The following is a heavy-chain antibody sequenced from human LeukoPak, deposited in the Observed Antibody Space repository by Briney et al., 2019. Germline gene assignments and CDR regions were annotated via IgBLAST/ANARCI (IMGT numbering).Heavy chain of an antibody. CDR3: ARVSLVRGAPDYYFDY. Sequence: SETLSLTCTVSGYSLTSGYYWGWIRQPPGKGLEWIGSIYHSGSTFYNPSLKSRVTISVDTSKNQFSLKLSSVTAADTAVYYCARVSLVRGAPDYYFDYWGQGTLVTISS. D-gene: IGHD3-10*01. J-gene: IGHJ4*02. CDR1: GYSLTSGYY. V-gene: IGHV4-38-2*02. CDR2: IYHSGST.